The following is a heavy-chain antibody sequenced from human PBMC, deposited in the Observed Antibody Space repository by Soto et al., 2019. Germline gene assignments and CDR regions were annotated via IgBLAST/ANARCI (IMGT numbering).Heavy chain of an antibody. CDR2: IRSEANGGTT. Sequence: EVQLLESGGGLVQPGRSLRLSCTGSGFTFADYTMSWVRQAPGKGLEWVGLIRSEANGGTTHYAASVHGGFIISRDDSRGIAFLKMNNLKSEDTAVYYCTRVGKFDYWGQGTLVTVSS. V-gene: IGHV3-49*04. CDR1: GFTFADYT. J-gene: IGHJ4*02. CDR3: TRVGKFDY. D-gene: IGHD1-26*01.